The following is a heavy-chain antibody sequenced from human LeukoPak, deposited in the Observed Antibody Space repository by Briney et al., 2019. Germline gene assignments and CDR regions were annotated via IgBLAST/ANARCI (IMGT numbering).Heavy chain of an antibody. D-gene: IGHD2-8*01. V-gene: IGHV3-30*02. CDR2: IRYDGSNK. CDR1: GFTFSNYG. CDR3: AKDNVWALPYYFDY. J-gene: IGHJ4*02. Sequence: GGSLRLSCAASGFTFSNYGMHWVRQAPGKGLEWVAFIRYDGSNKYYADSVKGRFTISRDNSKNTLYLQMNSLRAEDTAVYFCAKDNVWALPYYFDYWGQGTLVTVSS.